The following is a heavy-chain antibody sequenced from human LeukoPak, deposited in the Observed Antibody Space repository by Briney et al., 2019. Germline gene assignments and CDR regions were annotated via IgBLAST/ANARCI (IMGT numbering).Heavy chain of an antibody. V-gene: IGHV3-23*01. D-gene: IGHD3-9*01. J-gene: IGHJ4*02. CDR3: AKVGQNYHILTYYFDY. Sequence: GGSLRLSCAASGFSFDDYGMSWVRQAPGKGLEWVSVISGSGGRTYYADSVKGRFTISRDNSRNTVYLQMTSLRAEDTAVYYCAKVGQNYHILTYYFDYWGQGTLVTVSS. CDR1: GFSFDDYG. CDR2: ISGSGGRT.